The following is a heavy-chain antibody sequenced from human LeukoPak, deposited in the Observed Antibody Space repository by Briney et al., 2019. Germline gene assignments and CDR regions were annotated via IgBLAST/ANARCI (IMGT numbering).Heavy chain of an antibody. J-gene: IGHJ4*02. Sequence: SVTVSCKASGGTFSSYAISWVRQAPGQGLEWMGRIIPIFGTANYAQKFQGRVTITTDESTSTAYMELSSLRSEDTAVYYCARGGSGWYDYWGQGTLVTVSS. CDR3: ARGGSGWYDY. CDR2: IIPIFGTA. D-gene: IGHD6-19*01. CDR1: GGTFSSYA. V-gene: IGHV1-69*05.